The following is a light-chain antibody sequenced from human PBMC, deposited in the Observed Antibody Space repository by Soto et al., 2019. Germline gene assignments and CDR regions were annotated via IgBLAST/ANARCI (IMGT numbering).Light chain of an antibody. V-gene: IGKV3-20*01. CDR1: QSFSSNY. CDR2: GAS. Sequence: EIALTQSPGTLSLSPGERATLSCRASQSFSSNYLAWYQQKPGQAPRLLIYGASTRATGIPDRFSGSGSGRDFTLTISRLEPEDFAVYYCQQYGTSPLTFGGGTKVEIK. J-gene: IGKJ4*01. CDR3: QQYGTSPLT.